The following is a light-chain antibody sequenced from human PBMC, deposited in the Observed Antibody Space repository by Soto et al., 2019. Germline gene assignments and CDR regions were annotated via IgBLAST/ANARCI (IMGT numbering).Light chain of an antibody. CDR1: SSDVGRYNL. J-gene: IGLJ2*01. CDR3: CSYAGSSTVV. CDR2: EGS. Sequence: QSVLTQPASVSGSPGQSITISCTGTSSDVGRYNLVSWYQQHPGKAPKLMIYEGSKRPSGVSNRFSGSKSGNTASLTISGLQAEDDADYYCCSYAGSSTVVFGGGTKLTVL. V-gene: IGLV2-23*01.